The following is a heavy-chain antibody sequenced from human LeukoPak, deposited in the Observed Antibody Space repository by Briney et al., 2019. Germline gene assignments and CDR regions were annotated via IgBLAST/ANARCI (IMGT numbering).Heavy chain of an antibody. CDR2: IYHSGST. V-gene: IGHV4-38-2*01. D-gene: IGHD1-14*01. CDR1: GYSISSGYY. Sequence: SETLSLTCAVSGYSISSGYYWGWIRQPPGKGLEWIGSIYHSGSTYYNPSLKSRVTISVDTSKNQFSLKLSSVTAADTAVYYCARGLDGGEPPHYFDYWGQGTLVTVSS. J-gene: IGHJ4*02. CDR3: ARGLDGGEPPHYFDY.